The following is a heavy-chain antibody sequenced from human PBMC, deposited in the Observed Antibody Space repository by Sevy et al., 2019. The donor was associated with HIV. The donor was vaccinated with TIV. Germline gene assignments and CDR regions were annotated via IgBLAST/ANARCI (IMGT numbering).Heavy chain of an antibody. CDR3: AKSGRIVVAGTTNYFDS. CDR1: GFPFSTYA. CDR2: IWYDGSNN. V-gene: IGHV3-33*06. Sequence: GGCLRLSCAASGFPFSTYAMHWVRQAPGKGLEWVAVIWYDGSNNYHADSVKGRFTISRDNSKNTLYLQMDSLRAADTAVYYCAKSGRIVVAGTTNYFDSWGQGTLVTVSS. J-gene: IGHJ4*02. D-gene: IGHD6-19*01.